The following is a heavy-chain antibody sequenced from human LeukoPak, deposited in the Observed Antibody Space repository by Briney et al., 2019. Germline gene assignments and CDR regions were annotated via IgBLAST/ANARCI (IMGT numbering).Heavy chain of an antibody. V-gene: IGHV4-34*01. CDR3: ALGYYYYYGMDV. CDR2: INHSGST. J-gene: IGHJ6*02. CDR1: GGSFSDYY. Sequence: SETLSLTCVVYGGSFSDYYWSWIRQPPGKGLEWIGEINHSGSTNYNTSLKSRVTILVDMSKNQFSLKLSSVTAADTAVYYCALGYYYYYGMDVWGQGTTVTVSS.